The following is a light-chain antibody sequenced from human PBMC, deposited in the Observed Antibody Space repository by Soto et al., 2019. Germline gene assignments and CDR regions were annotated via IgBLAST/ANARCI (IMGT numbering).Light chain of an antibody. CDR1: QTVSRY. V-gene: IGKV3-11*01. CDR2: YAS. CDR3: QQRSTWPLFT. J-gene: IGKJ4*01. Sequence: VLTQSPATQSLSPGERATLSGRASQTVSRYLAWYQQKPGQAPRLLIYYASNRATGIPARFSGSGSGTDYTLTISSLEPEDFAVYYCQQRSTWPLFTFGGGTKVEI.